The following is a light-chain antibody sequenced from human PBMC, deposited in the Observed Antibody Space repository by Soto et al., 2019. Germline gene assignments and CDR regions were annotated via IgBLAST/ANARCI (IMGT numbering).Light chain of an antibody. V-gene: IGKV1-5*01. CDR3: LQHNSYPLT. CDR1: QSVNKW. Sequence: DIQMTQSPSTLSASVGDRVPITCRASQSVNKWLAWFQQKPGKVPKLLIFDASTLQTGVPSRFGGGGSGTEFTLTISGLQPDDFATYYCLQHNSYPLTFGGGTKVDI. CDR2: DAS. J-gene: IGKJ4*01.